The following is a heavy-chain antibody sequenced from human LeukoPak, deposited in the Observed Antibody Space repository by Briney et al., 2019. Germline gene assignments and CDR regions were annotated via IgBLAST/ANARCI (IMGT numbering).Heavy chain of an antibody. Sequence: ASVKVSCKASGYTFTSYDINWVRQATGQGLEWMGWINPNSGGTNYAQKFQGRVTMTRDTSISTAYMELSRLRSDDTAVYYCARDYYDSSGYYPDYWGQGTLVTVSS. J-gene: IGHJ4*02. CDR3: ARDYYDSSGYYPDY. CDR1: GYTFTSYD. D-gene: IGHD3-22*01. V-gene: IGHV1-2*02. CDR2: INPNSGGT.